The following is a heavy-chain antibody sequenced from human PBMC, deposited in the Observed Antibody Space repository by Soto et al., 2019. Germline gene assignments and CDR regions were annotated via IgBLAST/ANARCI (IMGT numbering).Heavy chain of an antibody. V-gene: IGHV3-30-3*01. CDR1: GFTFSANA. D-gene: IGHD1-26*01. CDR2: IAYDGTIK. CDR3: ARDKIKGAPDYLDS. Sequence: QEQLVESGGVVVQPGRSLTLSCAASGFTFSANAMHWVRQAPGKGVEWVAVIAYDGTIKIYRDSVKGRFTISRDDSKSTLYLQMNSLRPEDTAVYYCARDKIKGAPDYLDSWGQGTLVTVSS. J-gene: IGHJ4*02.